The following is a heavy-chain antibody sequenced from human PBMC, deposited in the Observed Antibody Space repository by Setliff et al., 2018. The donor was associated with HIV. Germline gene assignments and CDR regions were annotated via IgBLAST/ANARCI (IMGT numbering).Heavy chain of an antibody. Sequence: KSSETLSLTCAVSGGSIMTGDWWSWVRQSPGKGLEWIGEISHSGSTNYNPSLRSRVTMSVDKSNNQFSLKLSSVTAADMAVYYCVREYSGVYPDFSFYIDVWGKGTTVTV. D-gene: IGHD5-12*01. CDR2: ISHSGST. CDR1: GGSIMTGDW. V-gene: IGHV4-4*02. J-gene: IGHJ6*03. CDR3: VREYSGVYPDFSFYIDV.